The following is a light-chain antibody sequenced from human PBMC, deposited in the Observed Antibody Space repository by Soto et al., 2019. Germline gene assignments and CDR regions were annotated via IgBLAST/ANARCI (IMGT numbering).Light chain of an antibody. V-gene: IGLV3-21*02. J-gene: IGLJ1*01. CDR2: DDS. CDR3: QVWDSSSDPYV. CDR1: NIGSKS. Sequence: SYELTQPPSVSVAPGQTARITCGGNNIGSKSVHWNQQKPGQAPVLVVYDDSDRPSGIPERFSGSNSGNTATLTISRVEAGDEADYYCQVWDSSSDPYVFGTGTKLTVL.